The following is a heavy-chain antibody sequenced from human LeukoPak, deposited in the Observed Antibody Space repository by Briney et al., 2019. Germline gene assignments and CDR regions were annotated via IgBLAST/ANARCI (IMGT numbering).Heavy chain of an antibody. V-gene: IGHV4-39*01. CDR3: ARHFRVLRFLEWSQGWFDP. CDR1: GGSISSSSYY. J-gene: IGHJ5*02. CDR2: IYYSGST. Sequence: SETLSLTCTVSGGSISSSSYYWGWIRQPPGKGLEWIGSIYYSGSTYYNPSLKSRVTISVDTSKNQFSLKPSSVTAADTAVYYCARHFRVLRFLEWSQGWFDPWGQGTLVTVSS. D-gene: IGHD3-3*01.